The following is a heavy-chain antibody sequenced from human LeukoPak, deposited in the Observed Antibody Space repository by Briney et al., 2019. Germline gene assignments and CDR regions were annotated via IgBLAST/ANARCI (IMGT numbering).Heavy chain of an antibody. Sequence: SETLSLTCTVSGGSISSYYWSWIRQPPGKGLEWIGYIYYSGSTNYNPSLKSRVTISVDTSKNQFSLKLSSVTAADTAVYYCAGGGDYHDYWGQGTLVTVSS. CDR1: GGSISSYY. CDR2: IYYSGST. J-gene: IGHJ4*02. CDR3: AGGGDYHDY. V-gene: IGHV4-59*08.